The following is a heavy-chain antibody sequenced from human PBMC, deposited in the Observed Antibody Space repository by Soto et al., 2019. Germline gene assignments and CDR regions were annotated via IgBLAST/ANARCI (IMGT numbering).Heavy chain of an antibody. J-gene: IGHJ4*02. D-gene: IGHD2-8*01. V-gene: IGHV3-23*01. Sequence: GSLRLSCAASGFTFSDYYMSWIRQAPGKGLEWVSAISGDGADTYYADSVRGRFTISRDNSKNTLSLQMNSLRDEDTALYYCVKDFRCADWGQGTRVTVSS. CDR3: VKDFRCAD. CDR1: GFTFSDYY. CDR2: ISGDGADT.